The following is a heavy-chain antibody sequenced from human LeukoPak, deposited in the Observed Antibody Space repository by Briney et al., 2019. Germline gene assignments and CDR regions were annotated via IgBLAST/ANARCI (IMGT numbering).Heavy chain of an antibody. Sequence: GESLKISCAASGFTFSYYGMQWVRQAPGKGLEWVALIWHDGSKQYYADSVKGRFTISRDNSKTTLYLQMNSLRADDTAMYYCARDADTTNHFSWLDYWGQGTLVTVSS. CDR1: GFTFSYYG. V-gene: IGHV3-33*01. CDR3: ARDADTTNHFSWLDY. D-gene: IGHD2-8*01. CDR2: IWHDGSKQ. J-gene: IGHJ4*02.